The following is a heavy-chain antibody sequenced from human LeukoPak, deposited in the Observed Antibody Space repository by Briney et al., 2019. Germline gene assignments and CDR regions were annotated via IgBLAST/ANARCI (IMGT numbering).Heavy chain of an antibody. CDR1: GGSFSGYY. V-gene: IGHV4-34*01. CDR2: INHSGST. Sequence: PSETLSLTCAVYGGSFSGYYWSWIRQPPGKGLEWIGEINHSGSTNYNPSLKSRVTISVDTSKNQFSLKLSSVTAADMAVYYCARKRRLGITMVRGVLDYWGQGTLVTVSS. J-gene: IGHJ4*02. D-gene: IGHD3-10*01. CDR3: ARKRRLGITMVRGVLDY.